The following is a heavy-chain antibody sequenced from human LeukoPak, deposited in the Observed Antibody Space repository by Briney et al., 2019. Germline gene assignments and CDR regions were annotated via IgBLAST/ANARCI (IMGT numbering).Heavy chain of an antibody. J-gene: IGHJ4*02. Sequence: PGGSLRLSCVASGFTFSTYWMNWVRQAPGKGLERVGTISPDGSDKYYVDSVEGRFTISRDNAKTSLYLQINSLRADDTALYFCARGIVVVVGASDHFDYWGQGTLIAVSS. CDR3: ARGIVVVVGASDHFDY. V-gene: IGHV3-7*01. D-gene: IGHD2-15*01. CDR1: GFTFSTYW. CDR2: ISPDGSDK.